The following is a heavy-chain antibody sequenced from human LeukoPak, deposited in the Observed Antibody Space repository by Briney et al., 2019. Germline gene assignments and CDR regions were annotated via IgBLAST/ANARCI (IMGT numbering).Heavy chain of an antibody. J-gene: IGHJ4*02. Sequence: PGGSLRLSCAASGFTFSSYSMNWVRQAPGKGLEWVSSISSSSSYIYYADSVKGRFTISRDNAKNSLYLQMNSLRVEDTAVYYCARDLGHSVVVTAVLDYWGQGTLVTVSS. CDR3: ARDLGHSVVVTAVLDY. CDR2: ISSSSSYI. V-gene: IGHV3-21*01. CDR1: GFTFSSYS. D-gene: IGHD2-21*02.